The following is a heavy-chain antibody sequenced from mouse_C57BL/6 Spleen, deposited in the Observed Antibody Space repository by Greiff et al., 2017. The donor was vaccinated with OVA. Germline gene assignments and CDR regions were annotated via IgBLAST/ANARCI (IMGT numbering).Heavy chain of an antibody. D-gene: IGHD1-1*01. J-gene: IGHJ2*01. V-gene: IGHV6-6*01. Sequence: EVKVEESGGGLVQPGGSMKLSCAASGFTFSDAWMDWVRQSPEKGLEWVAEIRNKANNHATYYAESVKGRFTISRDDSKSSVYLQMNSLRAEDTGIYYCTRLLLRDYFDYWGQGTTLTVSS. CDR1: GFTFSDAW. CDR3: TRLLLRDYFDY. CDR2: IRNKANNHAT.